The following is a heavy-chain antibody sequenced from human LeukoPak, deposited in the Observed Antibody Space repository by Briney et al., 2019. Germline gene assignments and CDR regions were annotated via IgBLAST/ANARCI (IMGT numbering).Heavy chain of an antibody. CDR3: SRDPYGDPNWFEP. J-gene: IGHJ5*02. Sequence: GGSLRLPCTASGFIFGDYAMNWFRQAPGKGLEWVGFIRSKAYGETTDYAASVKGRFTISRDDSKSIAYLQMNSLKTEDTAVYYCSRDPYGDPNWFEPWGQGTLVTVSS. CDR1: GFIFGDYA. D-gene: IGHD4-17*01. V-gene: IGHV3-49*03. CDR2: IRSKAYGETT.